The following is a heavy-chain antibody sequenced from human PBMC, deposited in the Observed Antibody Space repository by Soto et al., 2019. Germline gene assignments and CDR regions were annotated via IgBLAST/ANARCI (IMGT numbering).Heavy chain of an antibody. J-gene: IGHJ4*02. CDR3: AISGYSSGWYEY. Sequence: QLQLQESGPGLVKPSETLSLTCTVSGGSISSSRYYWGWIRQPPGKGLEWIGSIYYSGSTYYNPSLKSRVTISVDTSKNQFSLKLSSVTAADTAVYYCAISGYSSGWYEYWGQGTLVTVSS. V-gene: IGHV4-39*01. D-gene: IGHD6-19*01. CDR2: IYYSGST. CDR1: GGSISSSRYY.